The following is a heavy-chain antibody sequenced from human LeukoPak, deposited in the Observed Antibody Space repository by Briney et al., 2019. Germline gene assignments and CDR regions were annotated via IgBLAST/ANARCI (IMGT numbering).Heavy chain of an antibody. CDR3: ARGYYPFHY. CDR1: GDSISSDTAA. J-gene: IGHJ4*02. V-gene: IGHV6-1*01. CDR2: TYYRSKWKN. D-gene: IGHD3-3*01. Sequence: PSQTLSLTCAISGDSISSDTAAWNWIRQSPSRGLEWLGRTYYRSKWKNDYAVSVRSRITINPDTSKNKFSLQLNSVTPEDTAVYYCARGYYPFHYWGQGTLVTVSS.